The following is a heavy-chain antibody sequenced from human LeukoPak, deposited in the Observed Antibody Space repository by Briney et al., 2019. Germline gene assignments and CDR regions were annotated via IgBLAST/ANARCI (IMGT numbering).Heavy chain of an antibody. V-gene: IGHV4-59*01. CDR3: VRGDSNYYFDY. CDR2: IYYSGST. D-gene: IGHD4-11*01. Sequence: SETLSLTCTVSGGSISSYYWSWIRQPPRKGLEWIGYIYYSGSTNYNPSLKSRVTISVDTSKNQFSLKLSSVTAADTAVYYCVRGDSNYYFDYWGQGTLVTVSS. J-gene: IGHJ4*02. CDR1: GGSISSYY.